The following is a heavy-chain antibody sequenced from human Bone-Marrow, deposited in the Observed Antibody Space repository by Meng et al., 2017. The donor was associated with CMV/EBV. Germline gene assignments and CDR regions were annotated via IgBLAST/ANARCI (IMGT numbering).Heavy chain of an antibody. CDR1: GFTFDRSA. J-gene: IGHJ4*02. CDR2: IGYNSDYI. V-gene: IGHV3-9*01. CDR3: ARDDCGNYCTLAD. D-gene: IGHD2-8*01. Sequence: GGSLRLSCAASGFTFDRSAIHWVRQVPGKGLEWVSGIGYNSDYIGYADSVKGRFTISRDNAKNSVYLQMNSLRPEDTALYYCARDDCGNYCTLADWGQGTLVTFSS.